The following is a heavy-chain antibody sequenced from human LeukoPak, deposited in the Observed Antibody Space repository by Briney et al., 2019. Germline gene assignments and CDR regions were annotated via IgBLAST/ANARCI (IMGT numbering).Heavy chain of an antibody. CDR1: GYTFTSYA. V-gene: IGHV1-3*01. D-gene: IGHD3-22*01. CDR3: ARDIPRVTMIVVVIPGIPDY. CDR2: INAGYGNT. J-gene: IGHJ4*02. Sequence: GASVKVSCKASGYTFTSYAMHWVRQAPGQRLEWMGWINAGYGNTKYSQKFQGRATITRDTSASTAYMELSSLRSEDTAVYYCARDIPRVTMIVVVIPGIPDYWGQGTLVTVSS.